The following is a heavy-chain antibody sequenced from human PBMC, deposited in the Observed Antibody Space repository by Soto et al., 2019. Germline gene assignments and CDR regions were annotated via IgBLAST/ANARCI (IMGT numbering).Heavy chain of an antibody. CDR2: INSDGSST. V-gene: IGHV3-74*01. Sequence: GGSLRLSCAASGFTFSNYWMHWVRQAPGKGLVWVSHINSDGSSTTYADSVKGRFTISRGNAKNTLYLQMNSLRAEDTAVYYCARSPGYYGSETKPPTRTFDYWGQGTLVTVSS. D-gene: IGHD3-10*01. J-gene: IGHJ4*02. CDR1: GFTFSNYW. CDR3: ARSPGYYGSETKPPTRTFDY.